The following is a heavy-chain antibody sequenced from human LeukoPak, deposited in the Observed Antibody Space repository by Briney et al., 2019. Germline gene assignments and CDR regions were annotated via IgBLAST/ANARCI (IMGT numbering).Heavy chain of an antibody. CDR2: ISGSGGST. D-gene: IGHD5-18*01. Sequence: GSLRLSCAASGFTFNIYGMSWVRQAPGKGLEWVSAISGSGGSTYSADSVKGRFAISRDNSRNTLYLQMNSLGAGDTAVYYCASAGYSYGAFFDWGQGTLVTVSS. J-gene: IGHJ4*02. CDR3: ASAGYSYGAFFD. CDR1: GFTFNIYG. V-gene: IGHV3-23*01.